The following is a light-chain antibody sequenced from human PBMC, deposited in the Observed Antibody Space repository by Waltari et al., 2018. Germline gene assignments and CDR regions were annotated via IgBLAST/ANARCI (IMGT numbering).Light chain of an antibody. Sequence: QSVLTQPPSVSGAPGQRVTISCTGSSSNIGAGYAVHWYQQLPGTAPKLLIYGNPNRPQGVPDRFSGSKSGTSASLAITGLQAEDEADYYCQCYDSSLSGSVFGGGTKLTVL. J-gene: IGLJ3*02. CDR2: GNP. V-gene: IGLV1-40*01. CDR1: SSNIGAGYA. CDR3: QCYDSSLSGSV.